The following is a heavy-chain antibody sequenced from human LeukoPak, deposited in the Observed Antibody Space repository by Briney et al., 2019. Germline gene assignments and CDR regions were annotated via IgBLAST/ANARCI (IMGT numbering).Heavy chain of an antibody. J-gene: IGHJ4*02. CDR1: GFTFSSYD. Sequence: GRSLRLSCAASGFTFSSYDMNWVRQAPGKGLEWVAVISSDGNNKYYGDSVKGRFTISRDNAKNTLYLQMNSLRGEDTALYYCAKRHSTAWYYLDYWGRGTLATVPS. CDR3: AKRHSTAWYYLDY. CDR2: ISSDGNNK. V-gene: IGHV3-30*18. D-gene: IGHD6-13*01.